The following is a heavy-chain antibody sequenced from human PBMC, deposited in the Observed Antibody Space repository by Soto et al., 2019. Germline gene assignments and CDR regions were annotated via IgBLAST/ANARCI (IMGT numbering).Heavy chain of an antibody. CDR1: GGSISSYY. J-gene: IGHJ5*02. CDR3: ARWGSSSSDNWFDP. D-gene: IGHD6-6*01. V-gene: IGHV4-59*01. CDR2: IYYSGST. Sequence: SETLSLTCTVSGGSISSYYWSWIRQPPGKGLEWIGYIYYSGSTNYNPSLKSRVTISVDTSKNQFSLKLSSVTAADTAVYYCARWGSSSSDNWFDPWGQGTLVTVSS.